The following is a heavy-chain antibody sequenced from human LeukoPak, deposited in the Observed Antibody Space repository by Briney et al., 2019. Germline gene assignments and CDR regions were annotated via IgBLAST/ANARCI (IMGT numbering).Heavy chain of an antibody. CDR3: ARDRDSSGFDY. Sequence: GASVKVSCKAFGYTFTRYGVSWVRQAPGQGLEWIGWISGSNGNTNYAQNFQGRVTMTTDSSTSTAYMELRSLRSDDTAVYYCARDRDSSGFDYWGQGTLVTVSS. CDR1: GYTFTRYG. D-gene: IGHD3-22*01. CDR2: ISGSNGNT. V-gene: IGHV1-18*01. J-gene: IGHJ4*02.